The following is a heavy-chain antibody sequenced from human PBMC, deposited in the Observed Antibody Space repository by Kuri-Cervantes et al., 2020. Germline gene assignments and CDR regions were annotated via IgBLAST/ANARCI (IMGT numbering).Heavy chain of an antibody. CDR1: GYSISSGYY. D-gene: IGHD6-19*01. J-gene: IGHJ5*01. Sequence: SETLSLTCAVSGYSISSGYYWGWIRQPPGKGLEWIGSIYHSGSTYYNLSLKSRVTISVDTSKNQFSLKLRSVTAADTAVYYCAKEAGNGWYFQGFDPWGQGTLVTVSS. CDR2: IYHSGST. V-gene: IGHV4-38-2*02. CDR3: AKEAGNGWYFQGFDP.